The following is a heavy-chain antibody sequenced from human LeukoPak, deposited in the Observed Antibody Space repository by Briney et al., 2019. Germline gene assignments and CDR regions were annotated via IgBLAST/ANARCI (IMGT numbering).Heavy chain of an antibody. CDR1: GFTFSSYE. V-gene: IGHV3-30*02. CDR2: IRYDGSNK. J-gene: IGHJ4*02. Sequence: PGGSLRLSCAASGFTFSSYEVNWVRQAPGKGLEWVAFIRYDGSNKYYADSVKGRFTISRDNSKNTLYLQMNSLRAEDTAVYYCAKDDFRSHKVATGRGLLSYWGQGTLVTVSS. D-gene: IGHD5-12*01. CDR3: AKDDFRSHKVATGRGLLSY.